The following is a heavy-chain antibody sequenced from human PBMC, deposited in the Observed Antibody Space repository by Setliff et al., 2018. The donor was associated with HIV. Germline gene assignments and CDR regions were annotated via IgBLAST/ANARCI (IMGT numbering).Heavy chain of an antibody. V-gene: IGHV4-34*01. CDR3: TRRFEKWLAFDY. D-gene: IGHD6-19*01. J-gene: IGHJ4*02. CDR1: GGSFSGYY. Sequence: PSETLSLTCAVYGGSFSGYYWSWIRQPPGKGLEWIGNVYHSGGTDYNPSLRSRVSISVDTSTNQFSLSLASVTAAGTAVYYCTRRFEKWLAFDYWGQGTLVTVSS. CDR2: VYHSGGT.